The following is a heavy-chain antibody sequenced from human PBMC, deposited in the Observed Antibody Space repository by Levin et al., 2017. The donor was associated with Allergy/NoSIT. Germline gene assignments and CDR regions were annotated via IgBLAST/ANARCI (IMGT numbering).Heavy chain of an antibody. D-gene: IGHD3-3*01. CDR1: FFPFLLSS. V-gene: IGHV3-30*04. CDR3: ARDRLFWSGYYTGTTDY. CDR2: ISYDGSNK. Sequence: LSLPFSSSFFPFLLSSLPFFLQSPFQGLEWVAVISYDGSNKYYADSVKGRFTISRDNSKNTLYLQMNSLRAEDTAVYYCARDRLFWSGYYTGTTDYWGQGTLVTVSS. J-gene: IGHJ4*02.